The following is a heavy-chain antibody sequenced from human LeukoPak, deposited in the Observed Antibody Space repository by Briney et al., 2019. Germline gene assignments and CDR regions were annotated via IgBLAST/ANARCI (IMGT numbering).Heavy chain of an antibody. CDR2: ISSSSSYI. CDR1: GFTFSSYE. D-gene: IGHD5-18*01. CDR3: AKGAGYSYGYEVDY. V-gene: IGHV3-21*01. J-gene: IGHJ4*02. Sequence: PGGSLRLSCAASGFTFSSYEMNWVRQAPGKGLEWVSSISSSSSYIYYADSVKGRFTISRDNSKNTLYLQMNSLRAEDTAVYYCAKGAGYSYGYEVDYWGQGTLVTVSS.